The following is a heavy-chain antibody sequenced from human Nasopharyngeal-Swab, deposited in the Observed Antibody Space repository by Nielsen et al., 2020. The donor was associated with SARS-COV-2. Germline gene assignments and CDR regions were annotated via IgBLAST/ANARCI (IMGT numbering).Heavy chain of an antibody. CDR3: ARLGAVINYYYYYGMDV. V-gene: IGHV1-18*04. Sequence: ASVKVSCKASGYTFTSYGISWVRQAPGQGLEWMGWISAYDGNTNYAQKLQGRVTMTTDTSTSTAYMELRSLRSDDTAVYYWARLGAVINYYYYYGMDVWGQGTTVTVSS. CDR2: ISAYDGNT. D-gene: IGHD4-23*01. J-gene: IGHJ6*02. CDR1: GYTFTSYG.